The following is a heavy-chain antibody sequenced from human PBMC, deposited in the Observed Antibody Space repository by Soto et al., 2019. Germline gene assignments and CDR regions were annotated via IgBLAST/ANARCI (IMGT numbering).Heavy chain of an antibody. Sequence: SETLSLTCTVSGDSITNNNYYWGWIRQPPGKGLEYIGNSHHTGSTSYSPSLKSRVTIYVDTSKNQFSLKLSSVTAADTAVYYCARGSSSGGKDSSGYWLKFDYWGQGTLVTVSS. D-gene: IGHD3-22*01. CDR2: SHHTGST. CDR3: ARGSSSGGKDSSGYWLKFDY. V-gene: IGHV4-39*01. J-gene: IGHJ4*02. CDR1: GDSITNNNYY.